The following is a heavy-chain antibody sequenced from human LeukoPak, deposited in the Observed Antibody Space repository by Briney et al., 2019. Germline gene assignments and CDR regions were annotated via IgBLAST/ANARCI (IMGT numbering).Heavy chain of an antibody. V-gene: IGHV1-18*01. CDR3: ARLFGYYYDSSGYYPAYYYYYYMDV. CDR1: GYTFTSYG. D-gene: IGHD3-22*01. J-gene: IGHJ6*03. Sequence: ASVKVSCKASGYTFTSYGISWVRQAPGQGLEWMGWISAYNGNTNYAQKLQGRVTMTTDTSTSTAYMELRSLRSDDTAVYYCARLFGYYYDSSGYYPAYYYYYYMDVWGKGTTVTISS. CDR2: ISAYNGNT.